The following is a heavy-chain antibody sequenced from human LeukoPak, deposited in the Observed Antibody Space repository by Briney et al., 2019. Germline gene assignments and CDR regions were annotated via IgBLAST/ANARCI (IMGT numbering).Heavy chain of an antibody. CDR1: LFSPTSSK. D-gene: IGHD2-15*01. V-gene: IGHV3-23*01. CDR3: AKDYEPLVGVHRWGDWFDP. CDR2: ICGTVVST. J-gene: IGHJ5*02. Sequence: GSLRLSCVHSLFSPTSSKTNCVRPAPGEGLGWVSLICGTVVSTYYTDSLKGPFTISRDTSTNTLYLQMNSLRDEDTAVYYCAKDYEPLVGVHRWGDWFDPWGEGTLVTVCS.